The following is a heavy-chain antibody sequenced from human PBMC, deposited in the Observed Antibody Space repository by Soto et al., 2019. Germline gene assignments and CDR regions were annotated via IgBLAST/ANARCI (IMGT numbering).Heavy chain of an antibody. Sequence: GASVKVSCKASGGTFSSYAISWVRQAPGQGLEWMGIINPSGGSTSYAQKFQGRVTMTRDTSASTVYMELSSLRSEDTAVYYCAREIVDFWSGYDLDYYYYGMDVWGQGTTVTVSS. D-gene: IGHD3-3*01. V-gene: IGHV1-46*01. J-gene: IGHJ6*02. CDR1: GGTFSSYA. CDR3: AREIVDFWSGYDLDYYYYGMDV. CDR2: INPSGGST.